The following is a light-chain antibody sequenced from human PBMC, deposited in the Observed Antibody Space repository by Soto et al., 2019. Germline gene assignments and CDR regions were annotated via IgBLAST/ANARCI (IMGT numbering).Light chain of an antibody. CDR1: SSGVGGYNY. Sequence: QSVLTQPPSASGSPGQSVTISCTGTSSGVGGYNYVSWYQQHPGKAPQLIIYEVTKRPSGVPDRFSGSKSGNTASLTVSGLQPEDEAEYYCSSYAGSHTYVFGTGTKVTVL. CDR3: SSYAGSHTYV. J-gene: IGLJ1*01. V-gene: IGLV2-8*01. CDR2: EVT.